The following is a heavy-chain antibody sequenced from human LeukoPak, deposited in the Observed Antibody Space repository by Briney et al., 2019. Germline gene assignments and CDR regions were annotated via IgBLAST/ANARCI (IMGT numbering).Heavy chain of an antibody. Sequence: SETLSLTCAVYGGSFSGYYWSWIRQPPGKGLEWIGEINHSGSTNYNPSLKSRVTISVDTSKNQFSLELSSVTAADTAVYYCARVAVTCSSTSCYGYYFDYWGQGTLVTVSS. CDR3: ARVAVTCSSTSCYGYYFDY. J-gene: IGHJ4*02. CDR2: INHSGST. CDR1: GGSFSGYY. D-gene: IGHD2-2*01. V-gene: IGHV4-34*01.